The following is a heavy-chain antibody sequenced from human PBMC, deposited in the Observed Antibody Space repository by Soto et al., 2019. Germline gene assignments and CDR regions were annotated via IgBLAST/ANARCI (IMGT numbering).Heavy chain of an antibody. J-gene: IGHJ6*02. D-gene: IGHD1-26*01. V-gene: IGHV4-31*03. CDR2: IYYSGST. Sequence: TLSLTCTVSGGSISSGGYYWSWIRQHPGKGLEWIGYIYYSGSTYYNPSLKSRVTISVDTSKNQFSLKLSSVTAADTAVYYCARDQRSSYYYYGMDVWGQGTTVTVSS. CDR1: GGSISSGGYY. CDR3: ARDQRSSYYYYGMDV.